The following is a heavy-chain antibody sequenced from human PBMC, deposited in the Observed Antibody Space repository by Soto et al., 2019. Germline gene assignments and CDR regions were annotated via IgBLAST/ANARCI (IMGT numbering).Heavy chain of an antibody. Sequence: GGSLRLSCAASGFTFSSYSMNWVRQAPGKGLEWVSSISSSSSYIYYAGSVKGRFTISRDNAKNSLNLQMNSLRAEDTAVYYCARDKGRITIFGVDRGPEDAFDIWGQGTMVTVS. CDR1: GFTFSSYS. D-gene: IGHD3-3*01. CDR3: ARDKGRITIFGVDRGPEDAFDI. V-gene: IGHV3-21*01. J-gene: IGHJ3*02. CDR2: ISSSSSYI.